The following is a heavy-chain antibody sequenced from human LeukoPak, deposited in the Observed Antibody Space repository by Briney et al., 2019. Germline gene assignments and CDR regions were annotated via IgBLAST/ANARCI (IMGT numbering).Heavy chain of an antibody. V-gene: IGHV3-23*01. Sequence: GGSLRLSCAASGFTFSSYAMSWVRQAPGKGLEWVSAISGSGGSTYYADSVKGRFTISRDNSKNTLYLQMNSLRAEDTAVYYCAKEGGYYDSSGYYYSPYFDYWGQETLVTVSS. CDR1: GFTFSSYA. D-gene: IGHD3-22*01. J-gene: IGHJ4*02. CDR2: ISGSGGST. CDR3: AKEGGYYDSSGYYYSPYFDY.